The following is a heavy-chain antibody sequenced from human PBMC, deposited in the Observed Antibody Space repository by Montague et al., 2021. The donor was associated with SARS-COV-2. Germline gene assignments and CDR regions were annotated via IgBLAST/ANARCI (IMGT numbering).Heavy chain of an antibody. CDR2: INHSGST. Sequence: SETLSLTCAVYGGSFSGYYWSWIRQPPGKGLEWIGEINHSGSTNYNPSLKSRVTISVDTSKNQFSLKLSSVTAADTAVYYCASWSIAAAAGFDYWAREPWSPSPQ. J-gene: IGHJ4*02. D-gene: IGHD6-13*01. CDR3: ASWSIAAAAGFDY. CDR1: GGSFSGYY. V-gene: IGHV4-34*01.